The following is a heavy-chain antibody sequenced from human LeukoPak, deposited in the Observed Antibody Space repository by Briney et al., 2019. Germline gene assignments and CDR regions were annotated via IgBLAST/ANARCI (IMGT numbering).Heavy chain of an antibody. J-gene: IGHJ4*02. CDR2: ISSSSSYI. D-gene: IGHD4-17*01. Sequence: PGGSLRLSCPASGFIFSDYYMSWIRQAPGKGLEWVSYISSSSSYINYADSVEGRFTISRDNAKNSLYLQMNSLRAEDTAVYYCARVSYGDSGYFDYWGQGTLVTVSS. CDR3: ARVSYGDSGYFDY. V-gene: IGHV3-11*06. CDR1: GFIFSDYY.